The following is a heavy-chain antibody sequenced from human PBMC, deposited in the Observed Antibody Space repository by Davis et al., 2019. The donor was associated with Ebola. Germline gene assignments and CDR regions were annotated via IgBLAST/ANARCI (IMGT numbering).Heavy chain of an antibody. CDR2: ISYDGSNK. D-gene: IGHD4-11*01. Sequence: SLKISCAASGFTFSSYGMHWVRQAPGKGLEWVAVISYDGSNKYYADSVKGRFTISRHNAKNSLYLQMNSLRDEDTAVYYCARVSSTTVREYYYYYYGMDVWGQGTTVTVSS. CDR3: ARVSSTTVREYYYYYYGMDV. CDR1: GFTFSSYG. V-gene: IGHV3-30*03. J-gene: IGHJ6*02.